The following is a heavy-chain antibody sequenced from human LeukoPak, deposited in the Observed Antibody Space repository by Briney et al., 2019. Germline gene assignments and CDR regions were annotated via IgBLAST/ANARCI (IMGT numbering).Heavy chain of an antibody. Sequence: SETLSLTCTVSGGSISSSSYYWGWIRQPPGKGLEWIGSIYYSGSTYYNPTLKSRVTISVDTSKNQFSLKLSSVTAADTAVYYCARQLPLPPHLVPRGYTASYMDVWGKGTTVTVSS. V-gene: IGHV4-39*07. D-gene: IGHD2-2*02. CDR1: GGSISSSSYY. J-gene: IGHJ6*03. CDR3: ARQLPLPPHLVPRGYTASYMDV. CDR2: IYYSGST.